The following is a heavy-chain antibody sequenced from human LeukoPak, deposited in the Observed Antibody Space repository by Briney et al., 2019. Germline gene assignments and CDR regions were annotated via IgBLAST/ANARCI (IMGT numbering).Heavy chain of an antibody. V-gene: IGHV1-18*01. J-gene: IGHJ5*02. D-gene: IGHD2-2*01. CDR3: ARVRDPAAVNWFDP. Sequence: ASVKVSCKASGYTFTSYDINWVRQATGQGLEWMGWISAYNGNTNYAQKLQGRVTMTTDTSTSTAYMELRSLRSDDTAVYYCARVRDPAAVNWFDPWGQGTLVTVSS. CDR1: GYTFTSYD. CDR2: ISAYNGNT.